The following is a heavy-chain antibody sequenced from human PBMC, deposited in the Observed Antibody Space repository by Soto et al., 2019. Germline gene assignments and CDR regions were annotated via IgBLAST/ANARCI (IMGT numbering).Heavy chain of an antibody. J-gene: IGHJ5*02. CDR2: IYWNDDK. CDR1: GFSLTTSGVG. V-gene: IGHV2-5*01. Sequence: SGPSLVNPTQTLTLTCTFSGFSLTTSGVGVGWIRQPPGKALEWLALIYWNDDKRYSPSLRGRLTITKDTSKNQVVLAMTNMDPVDTATYYCAHHTITPATNWFDPWGLGTLVTVSS. D-gene: IGHD2-2*01. CDR3: AHHTITPATNWFDP.